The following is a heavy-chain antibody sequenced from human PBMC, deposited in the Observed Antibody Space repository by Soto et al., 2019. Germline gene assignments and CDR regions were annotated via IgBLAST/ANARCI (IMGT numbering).Heavy chain of an antibody. CDR2: INPSSGRT. Sequence: EASVKVSCKASGYTFTSYSMHWVRQAPRQGLEWTGIINPSSGRTSYAQNFQGRVTMTSDTSTSIVYMEMSSLKSEDTAVYYCARDHNFGFILYAMDVWGQGTTVTVSS. J-gene: IGHJ6*02. V-gene: IGHV1-46*01. CDR1: GYTFTSYS. CDR3: ARDHNFGFILYAMDV. D-gene: IGHD2-15*01.